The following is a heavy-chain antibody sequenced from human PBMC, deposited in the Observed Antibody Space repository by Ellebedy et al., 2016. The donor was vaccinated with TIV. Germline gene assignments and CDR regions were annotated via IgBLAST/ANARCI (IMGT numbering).Heavy chain of an antibody. V-gene: IGHV3-74*01. Sequence: GESLKISCAASGFTFSSYWMHWVRQAPGKGMVWVSRIKGDGSSANSADSVKGRFTISRDNGKNTLYLQMNSLRPEDTAVYYCARGGVTGSCYYWGQGTLVTVAS. CDR3: ARGGVTGSCYY. J-gene: IGHJ4*02. CDR2: IKGDGSSA. D-gene: IGHD3-3*01. CDR1: GFTFSSYW.